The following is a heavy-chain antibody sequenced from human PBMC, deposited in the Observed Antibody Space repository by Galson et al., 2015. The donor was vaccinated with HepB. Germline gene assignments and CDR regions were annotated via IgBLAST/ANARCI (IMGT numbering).Heavy chain of an antibody. J-gene: IGHJ4*02. CDR1: GYTFTSCS. D-gene: IGHD2-21*02. Sequence: SVKVSCKASGYTFTSCSMHWVRQPPGQGLEWMGIINTSGGSICYAQKVQGRVTMTRDTSTSTVYMELSSLRSEDTAVYYCAKDPPEAYCGGDCLGYWGQGTLVTVSS. CDR3: AKDPPEAYCGGDCLGY. V-gene: IGHV1-46*01. CDR2: INTSGGSI.